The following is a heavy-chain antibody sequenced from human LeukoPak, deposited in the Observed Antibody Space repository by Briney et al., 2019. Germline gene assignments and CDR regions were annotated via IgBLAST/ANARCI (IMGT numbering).Heavy chain of an antibody. CDR1: GYRFTSYW. D-gene: IGHD3-10*01. V-gene: IGHV5-51*01. J-gene: IGHJ5*02. Sequence: KVGESLKTSCKGSGYRFTSYWIGWVRPMPGKGLEWMGIIYPGESDTRYSPSFQGQVPISADKSISTAYLQWSSLKASDTAMYYCARESVRFGEPSWFDPWGQGTLVTVSS. CDR3: ARESVRFGEPSWFDP. CDR2: IYPGESDT.